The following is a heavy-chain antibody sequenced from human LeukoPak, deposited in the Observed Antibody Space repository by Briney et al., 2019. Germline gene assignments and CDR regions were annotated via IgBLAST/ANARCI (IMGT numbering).Heavy chain of an antibody. CDR3: ARTGVLRFLEGYFDY. J-gene: IGHJ4*02. CDR2: IYTSGST. CDR1: GGSISSYY. D-gene: IGHD3-3*01. V-gene: IGHV4-4*07. Sequence: PLETLSLTCTVSGGSISSYYWSWIRQPAGKGLEWIGRIYTSGSTNYNPSLKSRVTMSVDTSKNQFSLKLSSVTAADTAVYYCARTGVLRFLEGYFDYWGQGTLVTVSS.